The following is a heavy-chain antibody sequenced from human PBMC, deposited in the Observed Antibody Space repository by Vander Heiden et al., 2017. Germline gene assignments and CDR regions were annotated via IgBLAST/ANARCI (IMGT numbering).Heavy chain of an antibody. CDR2: ISYDGSNK. CDR1: GFTFSSYA. Sequence: QVQLVESGGGVVQPGRSLRPSCAASGFTFSSYAMHWVRQAPGKGLEWVAVISYDGSNKYYADSVKGRFTISRDNSKNTLYLQMNSLSAEDTAVYYCARDPRGDILTGFFDYWGQGTLVTVSS. V-gene: IGHV3-30-3*01. D-gene: IGHD3-9*01. CDR3: ARDPRGDILTGFFDY. J-gene: IGHJ4*02.